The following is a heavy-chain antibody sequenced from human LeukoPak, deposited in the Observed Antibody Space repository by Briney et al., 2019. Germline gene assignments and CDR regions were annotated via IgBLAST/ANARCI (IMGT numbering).Heavy chain of an antibody. J-gene: IGHJ3*01. D-gene: IGHD7-27*01. V-gene: IGHV3-21*06. CDR3: ARDLQTGLAFDA. CDR1: GFTFSSGT. Sequence: GSLRLSCAASGFTFSSGTMNWVRQTPGKALEWVSSLSGSGRLIWYAGSVKGRFTISRDNAANSLFLQMNSLRVEDTAVYYCARDLQTGLAFDAWGQGTVVTVSS. CDR2: LSGSGRLI.